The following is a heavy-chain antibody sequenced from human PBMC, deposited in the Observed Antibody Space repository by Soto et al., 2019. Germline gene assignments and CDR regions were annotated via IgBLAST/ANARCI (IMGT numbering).Heavy chain of an antibody. CDR2: ISAYNGNT. J-gene: IGHJ5*02. V-gene: IGHV1-18*04. CDR3: ARDRYLGHQLLLGSWFDP. Sequence: ASVQVSCKASGYTFTSYGISWVRQAPGQGLEWMGWISAYNGNTNYAQKLQGRVTMTTDTSTSTAYMELRSLRSDDTAVYYCARDRYLGHQLLLGSWFDPWGQGNLVTLSS. CDR1: GYTFTSYG. D-gene: IGHD2-2*01.